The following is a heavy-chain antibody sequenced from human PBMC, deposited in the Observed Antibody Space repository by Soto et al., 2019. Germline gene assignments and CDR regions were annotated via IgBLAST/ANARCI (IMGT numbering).Heavy chain of an antibody. CDR3: ASPTRAKVTDNIFDF. V-gene: IGHV3-23*01. D-gene: IGHD4-17*01. CDR2: ISGSDGST. Sequence: GVSLRLSCTASGFTLNNHAMSWVRQAPGKGLEWVSVISGSDGSTYYADSVRGRFSISRDSSKNTLYLQMSSLRAEDTAVYYCASPTRAKVTDNIFDFWCPGTLVTVSA. CDR1: GFTLNNHA. J-gene: IGHJ4*02.